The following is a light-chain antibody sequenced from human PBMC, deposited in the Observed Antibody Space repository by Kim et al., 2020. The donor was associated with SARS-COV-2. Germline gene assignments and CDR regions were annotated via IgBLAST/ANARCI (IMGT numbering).Light chain of an antibody. V-gene: IGLV2-14*01. CDR3: SSYTSSSTSWV. J-gene: IGLJ3*02. CDR1: SSDVGGYNY. Sequence: QSVLTQPASVSGSPGQSITISCTGTSSDVGGYNYVSWYQQHPGKAPKLMIYDVSKRPSGVSNRFSGSKSGNTASLTISGLQAEDEADYYCSSYTSSSTSWVFGGGTQLIVL. CDR2: DVS.